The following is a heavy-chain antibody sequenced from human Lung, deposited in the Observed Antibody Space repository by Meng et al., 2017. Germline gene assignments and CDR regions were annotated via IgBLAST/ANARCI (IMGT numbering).Heavy chain of an antibody. CDR1: GYNFPDYW. J-gene: IGHJ4*02. D-gene: IGHD6-13*01. CDR3: ARDEDISAAGKLFGDY. CDR2: IDPKSGDT. V-gene: IGHV1-2*06. Sequence: QVLPVQSGAEWKKPGASVQVSCKPSGYNFPDYWLHWVRRAPGQGLEWMGRIDPKSGDTHYAQRFQGRVTMTGDTSISTAYMELSGLRSDDTAMYYCARDEDISAAGKLFGDYWGQGTLVTVSS.